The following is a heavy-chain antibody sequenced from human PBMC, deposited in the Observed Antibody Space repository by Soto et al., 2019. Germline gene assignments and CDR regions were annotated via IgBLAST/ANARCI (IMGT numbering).Heavy chain of an antibody. CDR3: ARRIVIRGSGWSRYYFDY. J-gene: IGHJ4*02. D-gene: IGHD6-19*01. CDR1: GYSFSSYW. Sequence: PGDSLTISCKGSGYSFSSYWVGWVRHMPGKGLEWMGIIYPGDSDTRYSPSFQGQVTISADKSISTAYLQWSTLKASDTAIYYCARRIVIRGSGWSRYYFDYWGQGTLVTLSS. CDR2: IYPGDSDT. V-gene: IGHV5-51*01.